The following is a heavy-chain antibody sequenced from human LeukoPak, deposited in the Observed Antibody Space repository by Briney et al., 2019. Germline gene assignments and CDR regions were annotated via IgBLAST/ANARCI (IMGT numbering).Heavy chain of an antibody. CDR2: IIPIFGTA. V-gene: IGHV1-69*13. D-gene: IGHD4-11*01. CDR3: ARADYSNYGSYYYYYMDV. CDR1: GGTFSSYA. J-gene: IGHJ6*03. Sequence: GASVKVSCKASGGTFSSYAISWVRQAPGQGLEWMGGIIPIFGTANYAQKFQGRVTITADESTSTAYMELSSLRSEDTAVYYCARADYSNYGSYYYYYMDVWGKGTTVTVSS.